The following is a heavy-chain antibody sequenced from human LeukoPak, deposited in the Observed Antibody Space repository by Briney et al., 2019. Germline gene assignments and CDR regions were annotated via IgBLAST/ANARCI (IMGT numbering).Heavy chain of an antibody. CDR1: GGSFSCYY. J-gene: IGHJ6*03. Sequence: SETLSLTCAVYGGSFSCYYCSWIRQPPGKGLEWIGEINHSGSTNYNPSLKSRVTISVDTSKNQFSLKLSSVTAADTAVYYCARESLYYYDSSGYYFTYYYMDVWGKGTTVTVSS. CDR2: INHSGST. CDR3: ARESLYYYDSSGYYFTYYYMDV. V-gene: IGHV4-34*01. D-gene: IGHD3-22*01.